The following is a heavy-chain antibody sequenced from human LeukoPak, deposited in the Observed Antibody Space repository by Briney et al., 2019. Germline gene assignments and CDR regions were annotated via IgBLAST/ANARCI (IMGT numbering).Heavy chain of an antibody. CDR2: ISSSSGGTI. V-gene: IGHV3-48*01. D-gene: IGHD2-15*01. CDR1: GFIFSGYG. Sequence: GGSLTLSCAAPGFIFSGYGMNWVRQAPGEGVEFILFISSSSGGTIYYADSVKGRFTISRDNAKNSVYLQMNSLRAEDTAVYYCARDRGYCSGGTCYASFDHWGQGTLVTVSS. J-gene: IGHJ4*02. CDR3: ARDRGYCSGGTCYASFDH.